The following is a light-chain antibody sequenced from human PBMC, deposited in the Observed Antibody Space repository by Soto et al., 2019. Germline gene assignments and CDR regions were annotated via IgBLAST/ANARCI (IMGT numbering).Light chain of an antibody. CDR3: SSYTSSSTLVV. CDR2: DVS. J-gene: IGLJ2*01. Sequence: QSALTQPASVSGSPGQSITISCTGTGSDVGGYNYVSWYQQHPGKAPKLMIYDVSNRPSGVSNRFSGSKSGNTASLTISGLQAEGEADYYCSSYTSSSTLVVFGGGTKLTVL. CDR1: GSDVGGYNY. V-gene: IGLV2-14*01.